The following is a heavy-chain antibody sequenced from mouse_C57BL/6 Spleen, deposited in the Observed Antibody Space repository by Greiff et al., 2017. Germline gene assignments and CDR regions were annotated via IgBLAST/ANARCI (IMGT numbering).Heavy chain of an antibody. CDR2: INPGSGGT. V-gene: IGHV1-54*01. CDR3: ARLGYDDYFDY. D-gene: IGHD2-3*01. J-gene: IGHJ2*01. Sequence: VQLQQSGAELVRPGTSVKVSCKASGYAFTNYLIEWVKQRPGQGLEWIGVINPGSGGTNYNEKFKGKATLTADKSSGTAYMQLSSLASEESAVFFCARLGYDDYFDYWGQGTTLTVSS. CDR1: GYAFTNYL.